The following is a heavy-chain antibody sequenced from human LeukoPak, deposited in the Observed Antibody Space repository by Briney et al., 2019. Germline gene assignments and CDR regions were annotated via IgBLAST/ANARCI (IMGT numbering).Heavy chain of an antibody. D-gene: IGHD2-15*01. CDR3: ARGSILLGF. V-gene: IGHV3-23*01. J-gene: IGHJ4*02. CDR2: ISSSGGAT. CDR1: GFTFGNFA. Sequence: PGGSLRLSCAASGFTFGNFAMSWVRQAPGKGLEWVSSISSSGGATFYADSVKGRLTISRDNSKDTVYLQVNSLRVEDTAVYYCARGSILLGFWGQGTLVTVSS.